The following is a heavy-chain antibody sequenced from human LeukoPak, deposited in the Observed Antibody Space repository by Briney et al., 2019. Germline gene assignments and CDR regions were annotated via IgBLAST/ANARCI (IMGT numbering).Heavy chain of an antibody. CDR3: ARVPVYYGMDV. V-gene: IGHV4-59*01. J-gene: IGHJ6*02. Sequence: SETLSLTCTVSGASISSFYWSWIRQPPGKGLEFIGYVYYTGSTNYTPYLESRVTISLDTSKNEFSLKMSSVTAADTAVYYCARVPVYYGMDVWGQGTTVTVSS. CDR1: GASISSFY. CDR2: VYYTGST.